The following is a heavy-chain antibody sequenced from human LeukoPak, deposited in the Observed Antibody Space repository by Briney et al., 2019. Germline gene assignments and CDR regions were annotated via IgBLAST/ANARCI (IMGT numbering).Heavy chain of an antibody. Sequence: ASVRVSCKASGYTFTSYYMHWVPRAPGQGLEWLGIINPSGGSTSYAQKFQGRVTMTRDMSTSTVYMELSSLRSEDTAVHYCARKAFTIFGPDYFDYWGQGTLVTVSS. J-gene: IGHJ4*02. D-gene: IGHD3-3*01. CDR3: ARKAFTIFGPDYFDY. V-gene: IGHV1-46*01. CDR2: INPSGGST. CDR1: GYTFTSYY.